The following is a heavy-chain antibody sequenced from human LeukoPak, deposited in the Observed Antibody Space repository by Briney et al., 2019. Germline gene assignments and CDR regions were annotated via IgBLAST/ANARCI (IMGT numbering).Heavy chain of an antibody. D-gene: IGHD3-9*01. Sequence: SGGSLRLSCAASGFTFSDYHMGWVRQAPGKGLEWLALLGSTAYGGTTKYAASVKGRFTISRDDSKSIAYLQMNSLKTEDTAVYYCTRPYYDYLTGYYSDYWGQGTLVTVSS. CDR1: GFTFSDYH. CDR2: LGSTAYGGTT. V-gene: IGHV3-49*04. CDR3: TRPYYDYLTGYYSDY. J-gene: IGHJ4*02.